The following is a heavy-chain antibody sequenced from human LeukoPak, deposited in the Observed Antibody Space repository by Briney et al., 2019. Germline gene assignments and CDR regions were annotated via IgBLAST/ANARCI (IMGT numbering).Heavy chain of an antibody. Sequence: KPSETLSLTCTVSGGSISSYYWGWIRQPAGKGLEWIGRIYASGSTNYNPSLKSRVTMSVDTSKNQFSLKLTSVTAADTAVYYCAREYSSSSGKNTFDIWGQGSMVTVSS. D-gene: IGHD6-6*01. J-gene: IGHJ3*02. CDR2: IYASGST. CDR1: GGSISSYY. CDR3: AREYSSSSGKNTFDI. V-gene: IGHV4-4*07.